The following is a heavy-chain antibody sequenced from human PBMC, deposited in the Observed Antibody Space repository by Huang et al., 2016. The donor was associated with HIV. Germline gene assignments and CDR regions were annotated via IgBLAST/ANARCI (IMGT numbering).Heavy chain of an antibody. CDR3: ARVRCSSTSCYGMDV. V-gene: IGHV1-46*01. CDR2: INPSGGST. Sequence: QVQLVQSGAEVKKPGASVKVSCKASGYTFTSYYMHWVRQAPGQGLEWMGIINPSGGSTSYAQKFQGRVTMTRDTSTSTVYMELSSLRSEDTAVYYCARVRCSSTSCYGMDVWGQWTTVTVSS. J-gene: IGHJ6*02. D-gene: IGHD2-2*01. CDR1: GYTFTSYY.